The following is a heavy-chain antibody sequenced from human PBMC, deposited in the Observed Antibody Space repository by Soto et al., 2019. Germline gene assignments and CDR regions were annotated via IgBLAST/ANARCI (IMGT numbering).Heavy chain of an antibody. J-gene: IGHJ4*02. CDR1: GGSISSTSYY. D-gene: IGHD3-10*01. CDR3: ARAGGVLWFGELGGYDY. Sequence: QVQLLESGPGLVKPSETLSLTCTVSGGSISSTSYYWGWIRQPPEKGLEWLGSIYYSGSTYDNPSLKSRLSRSVDTSKNQFSLKLTSVTAADTAVYYCARAGGVLWFGELGGYDYWGQGTLVTVSS. CDR2: IYYSGST. V-gene: IGHV4-39*01.